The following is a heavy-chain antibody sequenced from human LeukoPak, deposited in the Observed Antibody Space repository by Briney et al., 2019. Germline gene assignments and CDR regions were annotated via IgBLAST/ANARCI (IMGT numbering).Heavy chain of an antibody. D-gene: IGHD2-2*01. V-gene: IGHV3-33*06. J-gene: IGHJ6*03. Sequence: PGRSLRLSCAASGFTFNTYGMHWVRQAPGKGLEWVAVICSDGSKMYYADSVKGRFTIPKDNSKNTLYLQLNSLRAEDTAVYYCAKGGSSSSCSGSSCCYMDVWGKGTTVTVSS. CDR1: GFTFNTYG. CDR3: AKGGSSSSCSGSSCCYMDV. CDR2: ICSDGSKM.